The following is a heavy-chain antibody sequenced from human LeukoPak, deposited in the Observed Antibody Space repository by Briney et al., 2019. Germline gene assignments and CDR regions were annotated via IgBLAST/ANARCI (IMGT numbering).Heavy chain of an antibody. CDR3: ASGSSSVGY. V-gene: IGHV3-11*01. D-gene: IGHD6-6*01. J-gene: IGHJ4*02. CDR2: ISPNGTDI. CDR1: GFIFSDYY. Sequence: SGGSLRLSCAASGFIFSDYYMSWIRQSPGKGLEWISYISPNGTDIYSIDSVRGRFIISRDNAKNPLYLQMNSLRAEDTAVYYCASGSSSVGYWGQGTLVTVSS.